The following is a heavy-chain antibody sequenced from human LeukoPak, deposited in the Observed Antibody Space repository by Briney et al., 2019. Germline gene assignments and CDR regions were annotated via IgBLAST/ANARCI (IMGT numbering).Heavy chain of an antibody. Sequence: PGGSLRLSCAASGFTFSSYEMNWVRQAPGKGLEWVSYISTSGSSIYYADSVKGRFTISRDNAKNSLYLQMNSLRAEDTAVYYCARDGGTYPFSFDYWGQGILVTVSS. J-gene: IGHJ4*02. CDR1: GFTFSSYE. D-gene: IGHD1-26*01. CDR2: ISTSGSSI. CDR3: ARDGGTYPFSFDY. V-gene: IGHV3-48*03.